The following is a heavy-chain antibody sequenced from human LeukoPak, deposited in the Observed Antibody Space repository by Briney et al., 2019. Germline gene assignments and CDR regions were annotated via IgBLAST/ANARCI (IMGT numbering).Heavy chain of an antibody. V-gene: IGHV1-8*01. J-gene: IGHJ4*02. Sequence: ASVKVSCKASGYTFTSYDINWVRQATGQGLEWMGWMNPNSGNTGYAQKFQGRVTMTRNTSISTAYMELSSLRSEDTAVYYCARGRTGWLRLGCYFDYWGQGTLVTVSS. CDR2: MNPNSGNT. CDR1: GYTFTSYD. CDR3: ARGRTGWLRLGCYFDY. D-gene: IGHD5-12*01.